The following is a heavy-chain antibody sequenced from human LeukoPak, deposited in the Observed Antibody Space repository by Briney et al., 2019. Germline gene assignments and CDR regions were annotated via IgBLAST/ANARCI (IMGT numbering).Heavy chain of an antibody. V-gene: IGHV4-34*01. CDR1: IDSFSNYH. CDR3: ARGQGATVPQVGKNWFDP. J-gene: IGHJ5*02. CDR2: VNESGGT. D-gene: IGHD1-26*01. Sequence: SETLSLTCAVYIDSFSNYHWNWIRQTPAMGMEWIGEVNESGGTNISPSLRSRVILSVDTSKNQFSLKLISVTVADTAIYYCARGQGATVPQVGKNWFDPWGQGTRVTVSS.